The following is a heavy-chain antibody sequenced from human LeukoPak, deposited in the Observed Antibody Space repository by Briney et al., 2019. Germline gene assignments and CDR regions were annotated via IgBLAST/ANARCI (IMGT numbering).Heavy chain of an antibody. CDR1: GYTFTNYG. J-gene: IGHJ4*02. Sequence: SVKVSCKASGYTFTNYGISWVRQAPGQGLEWMGWISAYSGYTHYAQKIQGRVTVTTEASTSTAYMELRSLTSYDTAVYYCARDAVSTTTAGGIDYWGQGTLVTVSS. CDR2: ISAYSGYT. V-gene: IGHV1-18*01. D-gene: IGHD5/OR15-5a*01. CDR3: ARDAVSTTTAGGIDY.